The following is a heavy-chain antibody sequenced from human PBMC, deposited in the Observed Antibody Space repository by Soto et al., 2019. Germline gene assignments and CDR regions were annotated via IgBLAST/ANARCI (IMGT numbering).Heavy chain of an antibody. D-gene: IGHD3-10*01. CDR1: GFTFSNYA. CDR3: AKRAFYGSGIPNYYGMDV. J-gene: IGHJ6*02. V-gene: IGHV3-23*01. Sequence: EVPLLESGGGLVQPGGSLRLSCAASGFTFSNYAMTWVRQAPGKGLEWVSVISGTGGGTNNADSAKGRFTTSRDNSKNTLYLQMNSLRAEDTAVYYCAKRAFYGSGIPNYYGMDVWGQGTAVTVSS. CDR2: ISGTGGGT.